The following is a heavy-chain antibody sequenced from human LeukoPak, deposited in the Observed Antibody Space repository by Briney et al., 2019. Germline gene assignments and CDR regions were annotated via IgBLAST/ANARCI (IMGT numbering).Heavy chain of an antibody. CDR3: ARAGHLYYDILTGYYPPLLDY. V-gene: IGHV5-51*01. CDR2: IYPGGSDT. Sequence: GESLKISCKGSGYSFTSYWIGWVRQMPGKGLEWMGIIYPGGSDTRYSPSFQGQVTISADKSISTAYLQWSSLKASDTAMYYCARAGHLYYDILTGYYPPLLDYWGQGTLVTVSS. J-gene: IGHJ4*02. D-gene: IGHD3-9*01. CDR1: GYSFTSYW.